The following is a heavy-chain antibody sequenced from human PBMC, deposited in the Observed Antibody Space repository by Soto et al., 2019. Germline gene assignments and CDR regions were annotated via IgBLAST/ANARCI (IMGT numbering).Heavy chain of an antibody. J-gene: IGHJ4*02. Sequence: GGSLRLSCAASGFTFSSYAMSWVRQAPGKGLEWVSAISGSGGSTYYADSVKGRFTISRDNSKNTLYLQMNSLRAEDTAVYYCASARYSSSWYSAFDYWGQGTLVTVSS. D-gene: IGHD6-13*01. V-gene: IGHV3-23*01. CDR1: GFTFSSYA. CDR3: ASARYSSSWYSAFDY. CDR2: ISGSGGST.